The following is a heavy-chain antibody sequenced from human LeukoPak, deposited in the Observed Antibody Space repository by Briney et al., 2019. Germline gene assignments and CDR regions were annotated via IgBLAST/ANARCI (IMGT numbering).Heavy chain of an antibody. V-gene: IGHV3-7*01. Sequence: GGSLRLSCAASGFTFSTYWMSWVRQAAGKRLEWVANIKEDGSDKYYVDSVKGRFTISRDNAKNSLYLQMNSLRAEDTALYYCARDTGYKVAFDIWGQGTMVTVSS. CDR2: IKEDGSDK. D-gene: IGHD5-12*01. J-gene: IGHJ3*02. CDR1: GFTFSTYW. CDR3: ARDTGYKVAFDI.